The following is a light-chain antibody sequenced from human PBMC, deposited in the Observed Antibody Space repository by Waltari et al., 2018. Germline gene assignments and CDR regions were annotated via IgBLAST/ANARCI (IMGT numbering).Light chain of an antibody. J-gene: IGKJ4*01. Sequence: DIQMTQSPSSLSASVGDRVTITCRAGQGISNSLAWFQQKPGKAPTSLIYGASSLQSGVPSKFSGSGSGTDFTLTISSLQPEDFATYYCQQYHSYPLSFGGANKVEIK. CDR3: QQYHSYPLS. V-gene: IGKV1-16*02. CDR2: GAS. CDR1: QGISNS.